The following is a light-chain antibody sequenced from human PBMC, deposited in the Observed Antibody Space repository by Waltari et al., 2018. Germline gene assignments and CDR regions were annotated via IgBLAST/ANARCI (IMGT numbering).Light chain of an antibody. CDR3: HSRETFSTRL. Sequence: SSDLTQAPSLSVALGQTVRITCHGDSLRRYYASWYQQRPGQAPILVLYGPDNRPSGIPDRFSGSTSGNTASLTITGAQAEDEADYYCHSRETFSTRLFGGGTRLTV. V-gene: IGLV3-19*01. J-gene: IGLJ2*01. CDR1: SLRRYY. CDR2: GPD.